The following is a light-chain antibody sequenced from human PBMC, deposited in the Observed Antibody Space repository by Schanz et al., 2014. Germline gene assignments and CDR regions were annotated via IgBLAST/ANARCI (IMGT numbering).Light chain of an antibody. CDR1: QSISSS. CDR3: QQSDSTPRT. Sequence: DIQMTQSPSSLSASVGDRVTIACRASQSISSSLNWYQQRPGKAPRLLIYAASVLQSGVPSRFSGSGSGTDFTLTITSLQPEDFATHYCQQSDSTPRTFGQGTKVEIK. CDR2: AAS. V-gene: IGKV1-39*01. J-gene: IGKJ1*01.